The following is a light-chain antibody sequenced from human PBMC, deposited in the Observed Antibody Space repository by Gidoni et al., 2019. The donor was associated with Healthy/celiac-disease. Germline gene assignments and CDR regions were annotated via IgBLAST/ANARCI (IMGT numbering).Light chain of an antibody. CDR3: QQLNSYPRT. J-gene: IGKJ2*01. CDR2: AAS. V-gene: IGKV1-9*01. CDR1: QGISSY. Sequence: DIQWTQSPSFLSASVGDRVTITCRASQGISSYVAWYQQKPGQAPKRLIYAASTLQSGVPSRFSGSGSGPEFTLTISSLQPEDFATYYCQQLNSYPRTFGQGTKLEIK.